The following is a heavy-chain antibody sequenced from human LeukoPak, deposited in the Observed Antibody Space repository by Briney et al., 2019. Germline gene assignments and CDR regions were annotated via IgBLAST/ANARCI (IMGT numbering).Heavy chain of an antibody. V-gene: IGHV4-34*01. D-gene: IGHD1-7*01. CDR3: RRGRSWNYVWFDR. Sequence: SETLSLTCAVYGGSFSGYYWNWIRQPPGKGLEWIGEISHSRSTNYNPSLKSRVTITVDTTKNHFSQNLSSVTAADTTVYYCRRGRSWNYVWFDRWGQGSLVTV. J-gene: IGHJ5*02. CDR2: ISHSRST. CDR1: GGSFSGYY.